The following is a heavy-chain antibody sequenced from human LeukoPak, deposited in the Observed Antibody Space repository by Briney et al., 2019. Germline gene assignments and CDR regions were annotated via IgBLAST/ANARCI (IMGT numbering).Heavy chain of an antibody. V-gene: IGHV3-23*01. CDR2: ISGSGGST. D-gene: IGHD3-22*01. Sequence: PGGSLRLSRAASGFTFSSYAMSWVRQAPGKGLEWVSAISGSGGSTYYADSVKGRFTISRDNSKNTLYLQMNSLRAEDTAVYYCAKEITMIVVPDYFDYWGQGTLVTVSS. CDR1: GFTFSSYA. CDR3: AKEITMIVVPDYFDY. J-gene: IGHJ4*02.